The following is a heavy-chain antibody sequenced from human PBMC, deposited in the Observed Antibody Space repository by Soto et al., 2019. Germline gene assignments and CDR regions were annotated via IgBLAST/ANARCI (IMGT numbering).Heavy chain of an antibody. D-gene: IGHD2-2*03. V-gene: IGHV3-23*01. CDR3: AKTEKVGYCSSTTCRYFDY. CDR2: ISASGGST. J-gene: IGHJ4*02. CDR1: GFSFNSYA. Sequence: GGSLRLSCAASGFSFNSYAMSWVRQAPGKGLEWVSGISASGGSTYYADSVKGRFTISRDNSKNTLLLHVNSLRVEDTALYYCAKTEKVGYCSSTTCRYFDYWGQGTLVTVSS.